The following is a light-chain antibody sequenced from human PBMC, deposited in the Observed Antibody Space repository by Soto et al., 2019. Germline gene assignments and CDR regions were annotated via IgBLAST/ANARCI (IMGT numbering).Light chain of an antibody. CDR1: QSVSSN. V-gene: IGKV3-15*01. J-gene: IGKJ1*01. CDR2: GAS. Sequence: EIVMTQSPAPLSVSPGERATLSCRASQSVSSNLAWYQQKPGQAPRLLIYGASTRATGIPARFSGSGSGTDFTLNNRSLQAVDFAVYYYQQYNNWPWTFGQRTKVDIK. CDR3: QQYNNWPWT.